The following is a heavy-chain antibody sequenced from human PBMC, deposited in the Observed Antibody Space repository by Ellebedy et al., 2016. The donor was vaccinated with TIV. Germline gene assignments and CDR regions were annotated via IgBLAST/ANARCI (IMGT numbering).Heavy chain of an antibody. J-gene: IGHJ6*02. D-gene: IGHD3-10*01. V-gene: IGHV4-34*01. CDR1: GGSFSGHY. CDR2: VNHSGST. CDR3: ARDHYGSLDV. Sequence: SETLSLXXAVYGGSFSGHYWSWIRQPPGKGLEWIGEVNHSGSTNCNPSLKSRVTISVDTSKNQFSLRLTSLTAADTAVYYCARDHYGSLDVWGQGITVTVSS.